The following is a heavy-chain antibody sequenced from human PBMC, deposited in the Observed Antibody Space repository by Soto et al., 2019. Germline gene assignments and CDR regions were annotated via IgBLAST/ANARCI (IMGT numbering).Heavy chain of an antibody. CDR2: ISYDGSNK. V-gene: IGHV3-30-3*01. D-gene: IGHD3-22*01. CDR3: AREGSTMIVVVTPLDY. CDR1: GFTFSSYA. J-gene: IGHJ4*02. Sequence: QVQLVESGGGVVQPGRSLRLSCAASGFTFSSYAMHWVRQAPGKGLEWVAVISYDGSNKYYADSVKGRFTISRDNSKNTLYLQMNSLRAEDTAVYYCAREGSTMIVVVTPLDYWGQGTLVTVSS.